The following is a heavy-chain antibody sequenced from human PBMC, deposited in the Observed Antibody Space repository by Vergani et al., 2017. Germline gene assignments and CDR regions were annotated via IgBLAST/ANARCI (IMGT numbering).Heavy chain of an antibody. J-gene: IGHJ6*02. D-gene: IGHD2-21*02. CDR2: ISYDGSNK. CDR3: AKDGGRDPYYYYGMDV. CDR1: GFTVSSNY. Sequence: VQLVESGGGLVQPGGSLRLSCAASGFTVSSNYMSWVRQAPGKGLEWVAVISYDGSNKYYADSVKGRFTISRDNSKNTLYLQMNSLRAEDTAVYYCAKDGGRDPYYYYGMDVWGQGTTVTVSS. V-gene: IGHV3-30*18.